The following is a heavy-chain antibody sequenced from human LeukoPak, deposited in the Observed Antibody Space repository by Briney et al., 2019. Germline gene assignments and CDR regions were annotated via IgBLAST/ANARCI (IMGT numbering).Heavy chain of an antibody. D-gene: IGHD2-15*01. CDR2: IYYSGST. Sequence: SETLSLTCSVSGGSISKSPYYWAWIRQTPGEGLEWIANIYYSGSTYYNLSLKSRVPISVDTSKNHFSLKLNSVTAADTAVYYCARGGPYCSGGSCYAYAMDVWGQGTTATVSS. CDR1: GGSISKSPYY. CDR3: ARGGPYCSGGSCYAYAMDV. V-gene: IGHV4-39*02. J-gene: IGHJ6*02.